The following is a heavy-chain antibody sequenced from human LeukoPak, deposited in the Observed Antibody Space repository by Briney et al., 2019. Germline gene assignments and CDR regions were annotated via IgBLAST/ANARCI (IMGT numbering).Heavy chain of an antibody. Sequence: PSETLSLTCAVYGGSFSGYYWSWIRQPSGKGLEWIGEINHSGSTNYNPSLKSRVTISVDTSKNQFSLKLSSVTAADTAVYYCARHKGAYGSGSYGFDYWGQGTLVTVSS. CDR1: GGSFSGYY. D-gene: IGHD3-10*01. V-gene: IGHV4-34*01. CDR3: ARHKGAYGSGSYGFDY. CDR2: INHSGST. J-gene: IGHJ4*02.